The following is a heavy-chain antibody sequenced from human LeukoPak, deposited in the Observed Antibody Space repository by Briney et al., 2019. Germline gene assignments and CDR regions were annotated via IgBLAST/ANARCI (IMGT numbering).Heavy chain of an antibody. V-gene: IGHV4-4*07. CDR3: ARAYVDITIFGVAYYYYGMDV. CDR1: GGSISSYY. J-gene: IGHJ6*02. D-gene: IGHD3-3*01. CDR2: IYTSGST. Sequence: SETLSLTCTVSGGSISSYYWSWIRQPAGKGLEWIGRIYTSGSTNYNPSLKSRVTMSVDTSKNQFSLKLSSVTAADTAVYYCARAYVDITIFGVAYYYYGMDVWGQGTTVTVSS.